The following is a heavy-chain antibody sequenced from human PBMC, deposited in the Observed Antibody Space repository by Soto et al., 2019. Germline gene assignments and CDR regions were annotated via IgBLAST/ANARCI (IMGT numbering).Heavy chain of an antibody. CDR3: ARDAVLRYFDWLYYFDY. CDR1: GFTFSSYA. CDR2: ISYDGSNK. V-gene: IGHV3-30-3*01. Sequence: GASLRLSCAASGFTFSSYAMHWVRQAPGKGLEWVAVISYDGSNKYYADSVKGRFTISRDNSKNTLYLQMNSLRAEDTAVYYCARDAVLRYFDWLYYFDYWGQGTLVTVSS. J-gene: IGHJ4*02. D-gene: IGHD3-9*01.